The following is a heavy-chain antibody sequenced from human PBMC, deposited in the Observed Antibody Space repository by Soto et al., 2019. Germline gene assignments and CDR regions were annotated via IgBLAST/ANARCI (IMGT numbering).Heavy chain of an antibody. CDR3: VGTATTDDY. Sequence: PSETLSLTCSVSGASVRSGYYYWSCIRQAPGKGLEWIGYIYNSGGSYYNPSLKGRLTISIDTSKNQFSLKLNSVTAADTAIYYCVGTATTDDYCGRGTLVTLSS. CDR2: IYNSGGS. CDR1: GASVRSGYYY. D-gene: IGHD4-17*01. V-gene: IGHV4-30-4*01. J-gene: IGHJ4*02.